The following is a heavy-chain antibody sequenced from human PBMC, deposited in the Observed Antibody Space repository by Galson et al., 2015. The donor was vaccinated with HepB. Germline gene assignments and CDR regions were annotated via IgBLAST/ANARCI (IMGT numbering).Heavy chain of an antibody. CDR3: VRHKGVNSYNAMDV. J-gene: IGHJ6*02. D-gene: IGHD3-10*01. CDR1: GYSLTNYH. V-gene: IGHV1-46*01. Sequence: SCKASGYSLTNYHFHWVRQAPGQGPEWMGKIFAGGDNTRFAERFQGRVTLTRDSSTSTIYMEVSSLRSDDTAMFYCVRHKGVNSYNAMDVWGQGTTVTVSS. CDR2: IFAGGDNT.